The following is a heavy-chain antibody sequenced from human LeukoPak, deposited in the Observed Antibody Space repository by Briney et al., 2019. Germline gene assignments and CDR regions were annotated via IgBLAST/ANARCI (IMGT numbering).Heavy chain of an antibody. Sequence: ASVTVSCMASGYTFTSYYMHWVRQAPGQGLEWMGIINPSGGSTSYAQKFQGRVTMTRDTATSTVYMELSSLRSEDTAVYYCARGGLVYDSSGYSDFDYWGQGTLVTVSS. CDR3: ARGGLVYDSSGYSDFDY. V-gene: IGHV1-46*01. CDR2: INPSGGST. D-gene: IGHD3-22*01. J-gene: IGHJ4*02. CDR1: GYTFTSYY.